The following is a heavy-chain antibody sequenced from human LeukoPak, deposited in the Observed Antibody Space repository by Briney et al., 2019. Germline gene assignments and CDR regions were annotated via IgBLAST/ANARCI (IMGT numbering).Heavy chain of an antibody. J-gene: IGHJ6*03. CDR2: ISASGGST. CDR3: AKVMKGSERRTKVRGVNIKTAGLYYMDV. Sequence: GGSLRLSCAASGFTLSSYAMSWVRQAPGKGLEWVSSISASGGSTNYADSVKGRFTISRDNSKNTVYLQMSSLRAEATAVYYCAKVMKGSERRTKVRGVNIKTAGLYYMDVWGKGTTVTVSS. D-gene: IGHD3-10*01. V-gene: IGHV3-23*01. CDR1: GFTLSSYA.